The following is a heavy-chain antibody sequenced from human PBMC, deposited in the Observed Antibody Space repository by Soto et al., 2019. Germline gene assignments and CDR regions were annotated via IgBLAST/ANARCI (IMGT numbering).Heavy chain of an antibody. D-gene: IGHD3-10*01. J-gene: IGHJ3*02. Sequence: GGSLRLSCAASWFAVSSNYMSWVLHAPGKGLEWVSVIYSGGSTYYADSVKGRFTISRDNSKNTLYLQMNSLRAEDTAVYYCARARSYYGSGTPRADAFDIWGQGTMVTVSS. CDR2: IYSGGST. CDR1: WFAVSSNY. V-gene: IGHV3-53*01. CDR3: ARARSYYGSGTPRADAFDI.